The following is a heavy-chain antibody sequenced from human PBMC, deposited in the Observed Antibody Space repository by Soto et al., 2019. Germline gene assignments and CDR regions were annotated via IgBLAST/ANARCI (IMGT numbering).Heavy chain of an antibody. CDR1: GFSLSNARMG. D-gene: IGHD3-10*01. J-gene: IGHJ6*02. CDR3: ARLRITMVRGAERYYYYYGMDV. CDR2: IFSNDEK. Sequence: SGPTLVNPTETLTLTCTVSGFSLSNARMGVSWIRQPPGKALEWLAHIFSNDEKSYSTSLKSRLTISKDTSKSQVVLTMTNMDPVDTATYYCARLRITMVRGAERYYYYYGMDVWGQGTTVTVSS. V-gene: IGHV2-26*01.